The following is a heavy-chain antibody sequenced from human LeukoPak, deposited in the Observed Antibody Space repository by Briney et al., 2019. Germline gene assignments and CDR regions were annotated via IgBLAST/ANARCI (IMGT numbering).Heavy chain of an antibody. CDR3: ARGHDFGVLPSPYFDY. CDR2: INHSGST. D-gene: IGHD3-10*01. V-gene: IGHV4-34*01. J-gene: IGHJ4*02. Sequence: SETLSLTCAVYGGSFSGYYWSWIRQPPGKGLEWIGEINHSGSTNYNPSLKSRVTISVDTSKNQFSLKLSSVTAADTAVYYCARGHDFGVLPSPYFDYWGQGTLVTVSS. CDR1: GGSFSGYY.